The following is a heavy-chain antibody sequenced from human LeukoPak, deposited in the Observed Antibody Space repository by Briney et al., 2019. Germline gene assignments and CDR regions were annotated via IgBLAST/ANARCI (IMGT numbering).Heavy chain of an antibody. CDR1: GGSFSGYY. Sequence: SETLSLTCAVYGGSFSGYYWSWIRQSPGKGLEWIGEINHSGSTKYNPSLKNRVTISVDTSKNQFSLKLSSVTAADTAVYYCARDSGTTGEVKFDPWGQGILVTVSS. CDR2: INHSGST. D-gene: IGHD3-10*01. J-gene: IGHJ5*02. V-gene: IGHV4-34*01. CDR3: ARDSGTTGEVKFDP.